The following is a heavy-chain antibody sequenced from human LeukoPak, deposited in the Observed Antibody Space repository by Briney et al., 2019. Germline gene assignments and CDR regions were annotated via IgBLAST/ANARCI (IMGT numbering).Heavy chain of an antibody. CDR2: IYSGGST. D-gene: IGHD1-20*01. CDR1: GFTVSSNY. CDR3: ARSLNWFRVRSFDY. Sequence: GGSLRLSCAASGFTVSSNYMSWVRQAPGKGLEWVSVIYSGGSTYYADSVKGRFTISRDNSKNTLYLQMNSLRAEDTAVYYCARSLNWFRVRSFDYWGQGTLVTASS. J-gene: IGHJ4*02. V-gene: IGHV3-53*01.